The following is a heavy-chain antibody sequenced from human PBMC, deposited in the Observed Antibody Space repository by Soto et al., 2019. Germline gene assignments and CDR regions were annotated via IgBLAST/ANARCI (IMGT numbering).Heavy chain of an antibody. Sequence: ASLKVSCKGSGHTFTNFGISWLRKTPGQGLEWMGWISAYNGNTNYAKKFQGRVTMTTDTSTSTAHMRLGSLRSAATAVHNGKRGGTLFDYWGQGSLVIVCS. CDR1: GHTFTNFG. CDR2: ISAYNGNT. J-gene: IGHJ4*02. V-gene: IGHV1-18*01. CDR3: KRGGTLFDY. D-gene: IGHD3-16*01.